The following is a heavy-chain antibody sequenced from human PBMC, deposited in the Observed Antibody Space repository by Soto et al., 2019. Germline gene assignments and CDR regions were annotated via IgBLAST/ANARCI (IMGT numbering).Heavy chain of an antibody. J-gene: IGHJ6*02. CDR1: GFTFSSYA. D-gene: IGHD3-10*01. Sequence: GGSLILSCAASGFTFSSYAMSWVRQAPGKVLECVSAISVSGGITYYXXSLKGRFXXSRDNSKNTLXLQMNXLRAEDTAVHYCATGQATVRGSMDVWVQGTTVTVSS. CDR3: ATGQATVRGSMDV. CDR2: ISVSGGIT. V-gene: IGHV3-23*01.